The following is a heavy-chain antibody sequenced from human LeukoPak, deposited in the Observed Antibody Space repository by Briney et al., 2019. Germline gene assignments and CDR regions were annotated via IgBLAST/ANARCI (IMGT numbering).Heavy chain of an antibody. CDR3: AKDSTRGYSGYDTYYFDY. CDR1: GFTFSSYG. D-gene: IGHD5-12*01. V-gene: IGHV3-30*02. J-gene: IGHJ4*02. CDR2: IRYDGSNK. Sequence: GGSLRLSCAASGFTFSSYGMHWVRQAPGKGLEWVAFIRYDGSNKYYADSVKGRLTISRDNSKYTLYLQMNSLRAEDTAVYYCAKDSTRGYSGYDTYYFDYWGQGTLVTVSS.